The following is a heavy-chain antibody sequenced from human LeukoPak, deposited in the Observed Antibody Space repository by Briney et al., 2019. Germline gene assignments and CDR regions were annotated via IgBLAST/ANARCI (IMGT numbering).Heavy chain of an antibody. CDR3: ATAHYYGSGMNGDYYDY. V-gene: IGHV1-24*01. CDR1: GYTLTELS. CDR2: FDPEDGET. D-gene: IGHD3-10*01. J-gene: IGHJ4*02. Sequence: RASVKVSCKVSGYTLTELSMHWVRQAPGKGLEWMGGFDPEDGETIYAQKFQGRVTMTEDTSTDTAYMELSSLRSEDTAVYYCATAHYYGSGMNGDYYDYWGQGTLVTVSS.